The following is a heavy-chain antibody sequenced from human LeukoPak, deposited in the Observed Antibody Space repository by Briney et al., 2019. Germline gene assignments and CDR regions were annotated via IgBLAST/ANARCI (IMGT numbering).Heavy chain of an antibody. CDR1: GLAFSSYA. CDR2: ISVASNT. D-gene: IGHD3-3*01. Sequence: GGSLRLSCAASGLAFSSYAMSWVRQAPGKGLERVSTISVASNTFYADSVKGRFTISRDNSRNTVYLQMTSLRADDTAVYYCADYGVSGVRNNFYWGQGALVTVSS. CDR3: ADYGVSGVRNNFY. J-gene: IGHJ4*02. V-gene: IGHV3-23*01.